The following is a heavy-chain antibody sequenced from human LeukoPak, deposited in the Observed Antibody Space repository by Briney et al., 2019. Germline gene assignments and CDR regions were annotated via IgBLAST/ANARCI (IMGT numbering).Heavy chain of an antibody. CDR3: ARDALVIVGAIDY. CDR1: GFTFGSYW. D-gene: IGHD1-26*01. Sequence: GGSLRLSCAASGFTFGSYWMHWVRQAPGKGLVWVSRINTDGGSTTYADSVKGRFTISRDNSKNTLYLQMNSLRAEDTAVYYCARDALVIVGAIDYWGQGTLVTVSS. J-gene: IGHJ4*02. V-gene: IGHV3-74*01. CDR2: INTDGGST.